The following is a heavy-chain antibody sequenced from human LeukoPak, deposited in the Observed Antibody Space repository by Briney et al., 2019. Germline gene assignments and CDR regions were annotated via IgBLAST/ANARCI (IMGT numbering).Heavy chain of an antibody. CDR3: ARDYKADY. V-gene: IGHV3-23*01. Sequence: GGSLRLSCATSGFTFRAYAMTWVRQAPGKGLEWVSAMSASGDETKYADSVKGRFTISRDNSKNTPFLQINRLRGDDTAVYYCARDYKADYWGQGTLVTVSS. D-gene: IGHD1-1*01. CDR1: GFTFRAYA. J-gene: IGHJ4*02. CDR2: MSASGDET.